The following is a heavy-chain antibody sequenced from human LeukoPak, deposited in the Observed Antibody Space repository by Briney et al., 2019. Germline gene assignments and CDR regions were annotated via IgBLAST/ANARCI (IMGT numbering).Heavy chain of an antibody. J-gene: IGHJ4*02. D-gene: IGHD1-14*01. CDR2: ISGSGGST. CDR3: AKVTLPGFDY. V-gene: IGHV3-23*01. CDR1: GFTLSSYA. Sequence: GGSLRLSCAASGFTLSSYAMSWVRQAPGKGLEWVSAISGSGGSTYYADSVKGRFTISRDNSKNTLYLQMNSPRAEDTAVYYCAKVTLPGFDYWGQGTLVTVSS.